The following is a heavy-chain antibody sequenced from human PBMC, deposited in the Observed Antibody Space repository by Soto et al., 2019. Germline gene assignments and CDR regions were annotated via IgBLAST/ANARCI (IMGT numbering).Heavy chain of an antibody. Sequence: QVQLVQSGSELKKPGASVKVSCKASGYTFTSYAMNWVRQAPGQGLEWMGWINTNTGNPTYAQGFTGRFVFSLDTSVSTAYLQICSLKAEDIAVYYCARVHDSSSVPDWYFDLWGRGTLVTVSS. CDR1: GYTFTSYA. D-gene: IGHD6-6*01. J-gene: IGHJ2*01. CDR3: ARVHDSSSVPDWYFDL. V-gene: IGHV7-4-1*01. CDR2: INTNTGNP.